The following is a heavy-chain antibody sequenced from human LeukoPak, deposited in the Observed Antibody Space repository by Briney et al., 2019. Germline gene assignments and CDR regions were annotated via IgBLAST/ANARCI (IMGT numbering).Heavy chain of an antibody. D-gene: IGHD3-16*02. CDR3: AREGSIVARTDY. CDR2: IRYDGTNK. CDR1: GFTFSNYG. Sequence: PGGSLRLSCAASGFTFSNYGMHWVRQAPGKGLEWVAFIRYDGTNKYYADSVKGRLTISRDNSKNTLYLQMNSLRAEDTAVYYCAREGSIVARTDYWGQGALVIVSS. J-gene: IGHJ4*02. V-gene: IGHV3-30*02.